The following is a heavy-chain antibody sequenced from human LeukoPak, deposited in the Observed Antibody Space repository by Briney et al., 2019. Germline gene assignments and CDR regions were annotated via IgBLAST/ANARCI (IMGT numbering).Heavy chain of an antibody. CDR3: ARDHPAWIQLWSSKGLDH. CDR1: GYTFTSYG. V-gene: IGHV1-18*01. Sequence: ASVKVSCKASGYTFTSYGISWVRQAPGQGLEWMGWISAYNGNTNYAQKLQGRVTMTTDTSTSTAYMELRSLRSDDTAVYYCARDHPAWIQLWSSKGLDHWGQGTLVTVSS. D-gene: IGHD5-18*01. CDR2: ISAYNGNT. J-gene: IGHJ4*02.